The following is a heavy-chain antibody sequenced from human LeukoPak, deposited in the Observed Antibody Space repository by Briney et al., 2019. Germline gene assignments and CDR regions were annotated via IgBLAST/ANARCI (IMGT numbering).Heavy chain of an antibody. Sequence: PGGSLRLSCAASGFTFSSYWMHWVRQAPGKGLVWVSRINTDGSSTSYADSVKGRFTISRDNAKNTLYLQMNSLRAEDTAVYYCARAGMATTTPYDYYYYYMDVWGKGTTVTVSS. CDR1: GFTFSSYW. V-gene: IGHV3-74*01. CDR3: ARAGMATTTPYDYYYYYMDV. CDR2: INTDGSST. J-gene: IGHJ6*03. D-gene: IGHD5-24*01.